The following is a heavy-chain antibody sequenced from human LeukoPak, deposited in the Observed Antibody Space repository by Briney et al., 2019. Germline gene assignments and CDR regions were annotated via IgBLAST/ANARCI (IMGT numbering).Heavy chain of an antibody. D-gene: IGHD2-2*01. Sequence: GGSLRLSCAASGFTFSSFAIHWVRQAPGKGLEWVAIISYDGSDQYYADSVKGRSTISRDNSKNTLYLQMNSLRAEDTAAYYCAREYCDATNCYGIDYWGQGTLVTVSS. CDR3: AREYCDATNCYGIDY. CDR1: GFTFSSFA. J-gene: IGHJ4*02. CDR2: ISYDGSDQ. V-gene: IGHV3-30*04.